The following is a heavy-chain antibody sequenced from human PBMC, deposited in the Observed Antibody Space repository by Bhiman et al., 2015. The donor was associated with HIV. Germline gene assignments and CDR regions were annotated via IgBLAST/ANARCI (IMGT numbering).Heavy chain of an antibody. V-gene: IGHV3-21*01. D-gene: IGHD5-18*01. J-gene: IGHJ4*02. CDR3: ARGYTYGHGRLGFDY. CDR2: ISSTSSYI. CDR1: GFTFSTYI. Sequence: EVQLVESGGGLVKPGGSLRLSCAASGFTFSTYIMNWVRQAPGKGLEWVSLISSTSSYIYWADSVKGRFAISRDNAKNSLYLQMNSLRVEDTAVYYCARGYTYGHGRLGFDYWGQGTLVTVSS.